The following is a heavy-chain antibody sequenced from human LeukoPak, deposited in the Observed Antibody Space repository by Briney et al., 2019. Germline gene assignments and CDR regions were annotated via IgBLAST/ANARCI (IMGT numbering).Heavy chain of an antibody. Sequence: GESLKISCKGSGYTFSSYWIGWVRQMPGKGLEWMGIIYPGDSDTRYSPSLQGQVTISVDTSIGTAYLQWSSLKASDTATYYCARQNDFRLDYWGQGTLVTVSS. CDR2: IYPGDSDT. J-gene: IGHJ4*02. D-gene: IGHD3-3*01. V-gene: IGHV5-51*01. CDR3: ARQNDFRLDY. CDR1: GYTFSSYW.